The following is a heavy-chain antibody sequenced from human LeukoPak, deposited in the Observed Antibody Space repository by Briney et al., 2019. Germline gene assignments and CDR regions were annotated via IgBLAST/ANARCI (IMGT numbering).Heavy chain of an antibody. CDR3: ARGFRAARAVGAFDY. D-gene: IGHD6-6*01. CDR1: GYTFTGYY. CDR2: INPNSGGT. Sequence: ASVKVSCKASGYTFTGYYMHWVRQAPGQGLEWMGWINPNSGGTNYAQKFQGRVTMTRDTSISTAYMELSRLRSDDTAVYYCARGFRAARAVGAFDYWGQGTLVTVSS. V-gene: IGHV1-2*02. J-gene: IGHJ4*02.